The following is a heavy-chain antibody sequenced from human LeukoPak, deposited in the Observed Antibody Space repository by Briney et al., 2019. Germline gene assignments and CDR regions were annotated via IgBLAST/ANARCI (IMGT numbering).Heavy chain of an antibody. CDR2: IWYDGSNK. CDR1: GFTFSSYG. V-gene: IGHV3-33*01. Sequence: GGSLRLSCAASGFTFSSYGMHWVRQAPGKGLEWVAVIWYDGSNKYYADSVKGRFTISRDNAKNSLYLQMNSLRAEDTAVYYCARDVAPDNWNYVSWGQGTMVTVSS. D-gene: IGHD1-7*01. J-gene: IGHJ3*01. CDR3: ARDVAPDNWNYVS.